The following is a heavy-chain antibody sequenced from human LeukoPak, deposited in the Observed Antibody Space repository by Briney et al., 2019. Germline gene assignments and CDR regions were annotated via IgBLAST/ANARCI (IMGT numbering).Heavy chain of an antibody. CDR3: AREYPGNDYGMDV. D-gene: IGHD1-14*01. CDR2: IYYSGST. CDR1: GGSISSGDYY. Sequence: SETLSLTCTVSGGSISSGDYYWSWIRQPPGKGLEWIGYIYYSGSTYYNPSLKSRVTISVDTSKNQFSLKLSSVTAADTAVYYCAREYPGNDYGMDVWRKGTTVTVSS. J-gene: IGHJ6*04. V-gene: IGHV4-30-4*01.